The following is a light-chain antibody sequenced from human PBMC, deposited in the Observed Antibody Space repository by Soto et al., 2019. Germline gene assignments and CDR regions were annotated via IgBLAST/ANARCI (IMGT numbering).Light chain of an antibody. CDR1: QSVGSSQ. Sequence: EIVLTQSPGTLSLSPGETVTLSCRAIQSVGSSQIAWYQHKPGQAPRLLIYAASSRATGIPDRFSGSGSGTDFTLTITRLEPEDFAVFYCHHYGASPRVTFGQGTRLEIK. V-gene: IGKV3-20*01. CDR2: AAS. CDR3: HHYGASPRVT. J-gene: IGKJ5*01.